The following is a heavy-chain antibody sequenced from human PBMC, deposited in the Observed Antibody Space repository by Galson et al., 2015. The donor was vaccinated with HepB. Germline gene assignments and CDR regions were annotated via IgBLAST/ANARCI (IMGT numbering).Heavy chain of an antibody. J-gene: IGHJ5*02. CDR3: ARVALIAAAGTVWFDP. Sequence: CAISGDSVSSNSAAWNWIRQSPSRGLEWLGRTYYRSKWYNDYAVSVKSRITINPDTSKNQFSLQLNSVTPEDTAVYYCARVALIAAAGTVWFDPWAREPWSPSPQ. D-gene: IGHD6-13*01. V-gene: IGHV6-1*01. CDR2: TYYRSKWYN. CDR1: GDSVSSNSAA.